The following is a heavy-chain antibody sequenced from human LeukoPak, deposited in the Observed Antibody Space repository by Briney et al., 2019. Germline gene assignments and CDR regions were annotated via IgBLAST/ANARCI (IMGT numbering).Heavy chain of an antibody. CDR1: GFTFSSYW. V-gene: IGHV3-74*01. J-gene: IGHJ4*02. CDR2: INSDGSET. Sequence: PGGSLRLSCAASGFTFSSYWIHWVRQAPGKGLVWVSRINSDGSETIYADSVKGRFTISRDNAKNTPYLQMNSLGVEDTAVYYCARGGVHHGFDYWGQGTLVTVSS. CDR3: ARGGVHHGFDY. D-gene: IGHD1-14*01.